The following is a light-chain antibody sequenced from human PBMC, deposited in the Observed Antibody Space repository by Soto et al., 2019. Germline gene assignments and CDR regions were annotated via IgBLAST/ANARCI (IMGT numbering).Light chain of an antibody. CDR2: GLS. CDR3: QQYNDWPRT. J-gene: IGKJ3*01. Sequence: EIVMTQSPATLSVSPGERATLSCRACQSVSYNLAWYQQKPGQAPRLLLYGLSTRATGIPARFSSSGSGTEFTLTISSTQSEDFAIYYCQQYNDWPRTFGPGTKVDFK. V-gene: IGKV3D-15*01. CDR1: QSVSYN.